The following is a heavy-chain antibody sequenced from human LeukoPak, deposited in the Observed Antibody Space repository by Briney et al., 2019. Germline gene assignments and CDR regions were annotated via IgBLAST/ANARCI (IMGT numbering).Heavy chain of an antibody. CDR1: GFTFSSYW. J-gene: IGHJ4*02. V-gene: IGHV3-7*01. CDR3: ARDRSEGIQLWLYDY. Sequence: GGSLRLSCAASGFTFSSYWMSWVRQAPGKGLEWVANIKQDGSEKYYVDSVKGRLTISRDNAKNSLYLQMNSLRAEDTAVYYCARDRSEGIQLWLYDYWGQGTLVTVSS. D-gene: IGHD5-18*01. CDR2: IKQDGSEK.